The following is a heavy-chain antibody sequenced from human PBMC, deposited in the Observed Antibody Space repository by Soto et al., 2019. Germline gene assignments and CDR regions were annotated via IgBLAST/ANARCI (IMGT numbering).Heavy chain of an antibody. J-gene: IGHJ4*02. Sequence: QVHLVQSGGELKKPGASVKVSCKAPGYSFSDFGITWVRQAPGQGLEWMGWISGKNGNTNYAQKVQGRVTVTADTATSTAYMEMRALTSDDTATYYCARSDYYEDTGTFEYWGQGTPVTVSS. V-gene: IGHV1-18*04. CDR2: ISGKNGNT. CDR3: ARSDYYEDTGTFEY. D-gene: IGHD4-17*01. CDR1: GYSFSDFG.